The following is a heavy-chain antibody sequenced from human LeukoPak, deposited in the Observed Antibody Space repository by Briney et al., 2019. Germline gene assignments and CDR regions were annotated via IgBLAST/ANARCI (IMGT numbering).Heavy chain of an antibody. V-gene: IGHV4-59*12. CDR1: GGSISSYY. CDR3: ARSGTTYYYYYMDV. D-gene: IGHD1-7*01. J-gene: IGHJ6*03. CDR2: IYYSGST. Sequence: SETLSLTCTVSGGSISSYYWSWIRQPPGKGLEWIGYIYYSGSTNYNPSLKSRVTISVDTSKNQFSLKLSSVTAADTAIYYCARSGTTYYYYYMDVWGKGTTVTVSS.